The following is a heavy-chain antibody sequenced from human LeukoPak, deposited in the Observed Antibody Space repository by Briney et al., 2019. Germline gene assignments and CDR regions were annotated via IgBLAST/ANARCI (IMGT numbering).Heavy chain of an antibody. J-gene: IGHJ3*02. D-gene: IGHD1-1*01. CDR1: GGSFSGYD. CDR3: ARGATLLLNAFDI. CDR2: INHSGSS. V-gene: IGHV4-34*01. Sequence: PSETLSLTCTVYGGSFSGYDWSWIRQPPGKGLEWIGEINHSGSSNYNPSLKSRFTISVDTSKNQFSLNLNSVTAADTAVYYCARGATLLLNAFDIWGQGTMVTVSS.